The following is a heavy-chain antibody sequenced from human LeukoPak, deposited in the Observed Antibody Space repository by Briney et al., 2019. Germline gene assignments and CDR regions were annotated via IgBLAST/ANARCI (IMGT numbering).Heavy chain of an antibody. V-gene: IGHV3-30*04. CDR2: ISYDGSNK. CDR1: GFTFSSYA. J-gene: IGHJ6*02. Sequence: PGGSLRLSCAASGFTFSSYAMHWVRQAPGKGLEWVAVISYDGSNKYYADSVKGRFTISRDNSKNTLYLQMNSLRAEDTAVYYCATDSYYDSSGLYYYYGMDVWGQGTTVTVSS. CDR3: ATDSYYDSSGLYYYYGMDV. D-gene: IGHD3-22*01.